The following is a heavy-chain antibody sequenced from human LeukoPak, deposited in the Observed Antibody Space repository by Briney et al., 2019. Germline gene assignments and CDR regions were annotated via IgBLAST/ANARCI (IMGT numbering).Heavy chain of an antibody. Sequence: ASVRISCKASGYTFTTYGITWVRQAPGQGLEWMGWISAYNGDTSYAQNLQDRVTMATDTSTCTAYMELRSLISDDTAVYYCARALRIAADWFDPWGQGTLVTVSS. J-gene: IGHJ5*02. CDR3: ARALRIAADWFDP. CDR2: ISAYNGDT. V-gene: IGHV1-18*01. D-gene: IGHD6-13*01. CDR1: GYTFTTYG.